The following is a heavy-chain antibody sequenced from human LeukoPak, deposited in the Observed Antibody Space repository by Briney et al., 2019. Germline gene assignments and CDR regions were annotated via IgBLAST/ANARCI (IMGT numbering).Heavy chain of an antibody. V-gene: IGHV1-2*04. CDR1: GYTFTSYG. Sequence: GASVKVSCKASGYTFTSYGISWVRQAPGQGLEWMGWINPNSGGTNYAQKFQGWVTMTRDTSISTAYMELSRLRSDDTAVYYCARSRRTVIAAAGTHFDYWGQGTLVTVSP. D-gene: IGHD6-13*01. J-gene: IGHJ4*02. CDR3: ARSRRTVIAAAGTHFDY. CDR2: INPNSGGT.